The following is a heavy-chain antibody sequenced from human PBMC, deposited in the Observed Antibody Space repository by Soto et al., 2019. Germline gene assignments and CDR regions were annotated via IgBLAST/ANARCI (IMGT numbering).Heavy chain of an antibody. V-gene: IGHV1-69*02. D-gene: IGHD4-17*01. J-gene: IGHJ1*01. CDR3: ARPSIYGDYGYFQH. CDR1: GGTFSSYT. Sequence: SVKVSCKASGGTFSSYTISWVRQAPGQGLEWMGRIIPILGIANYAQKFQGRVTITADKSTSTAYMELSSLRSEDTAVYYCARPSIYGDYGYFQHWGQGTLVTVSS. CDR2: IIPILGIA.